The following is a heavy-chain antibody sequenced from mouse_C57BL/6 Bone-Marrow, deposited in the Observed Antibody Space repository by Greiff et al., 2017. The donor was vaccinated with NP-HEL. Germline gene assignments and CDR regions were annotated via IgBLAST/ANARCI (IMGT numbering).Heavy chain of an antibody. Sequence: EVKLVESWGDLVKPGGSLKLSCAASGFTFSSYGMSWVRQTPDKRLEWVATISSGGSYTYYPDSVKGRFTISRDNAKNTLYLQMSSLKSEDTAMYYCARSWFAYWGQGTLVTVSA. CDR1: GFTFSSYG. V-gene: IGHV5-6*01. J-gene: IGHJ3*01. CDR3: ARSWFAY. CDR2: ISSGGSYT.